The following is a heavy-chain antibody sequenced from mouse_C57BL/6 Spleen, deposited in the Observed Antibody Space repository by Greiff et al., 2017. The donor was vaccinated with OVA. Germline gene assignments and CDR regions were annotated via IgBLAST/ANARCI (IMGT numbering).Heavy chain of an antibody. D-gene: IGHD2-1*01. CDR2: IYPGNSDT. J-gene: IGHJ4*01. CDR3: TRIDGNYFYYAMDY. Sequence: EVKVVESGTVLARPGASVKMSCKTSGYTFTSYWMHWVKQRPGQGLEWIGAIYPGNSDTSYNQKFKGKAKLTAVTSASTAYMELSSLTNEDSAVYYCTRIDGNYFYYAMDYWGQGTSVTVSS. V-gene: IGHV1-5*01. CDR1: GYTFTSYW.